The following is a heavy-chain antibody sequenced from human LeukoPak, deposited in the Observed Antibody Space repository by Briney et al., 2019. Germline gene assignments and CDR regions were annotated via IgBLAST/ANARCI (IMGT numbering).Heavy chain of an antibody. CDR2: ISNSGDTT. V-gene: IGHV3-23*01. J-gene: IGHJ4*02. Sequence: PGGSLRLSCAASGFTFTSYGMNWVRQAPGKGLEWVSVISNSGDTTHYADSVKGRFTISRDNSKNTLYLQMDSLRAEDTAIYYCANLHRAPPDYWGQGTLVTVSS. CDR3: ANLHRAPPDY. CDR1: GFTFTSYG.